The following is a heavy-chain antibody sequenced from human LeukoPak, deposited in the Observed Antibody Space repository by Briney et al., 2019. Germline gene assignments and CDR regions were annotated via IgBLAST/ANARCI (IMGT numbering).Heavy chain of an antibody. CDR3: ARLASYCSGGSCYSWWFDP. Sequence: PGESLKISCKGSGYSFTSYWIGWVRQMPGKGLEWMGIIYPGGSDTRYSPSFQGQVTISADKSISTAYLQWSSLKASDTAMYYCARLASYCSGGSCYSWWFDPWGQGTLVTVSS. J-gene: IGHJ5*02. V-gene: IGHV5-51*01. D-gene: IGHD2-15*01. CDR1: GYSFTSYW. CDR2: IYPGGSDT.